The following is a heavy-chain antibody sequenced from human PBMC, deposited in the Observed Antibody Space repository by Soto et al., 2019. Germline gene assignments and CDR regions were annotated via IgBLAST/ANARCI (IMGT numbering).Heavy chain of an antibody. CDR3: ARERIAVAGTFWIDP. D-gene: IGHD6-19*01. Sequence: EVQLVESGGGLVKPGGSLRLSCAASGFTFSSYSMNWVRQAPGKGLEWVSSISSSSSYIYYADSVKGRFTISRDNAKNSLYLQMNSLRAEDTAVYYCARERIAVAGTFWIDPWGQGTLVTVSS. CDR2: ISSSSSYI. J-gene: IGHJ5*02. V-gene: IGHV3-21*01. CDR1: GFTFSSYS.